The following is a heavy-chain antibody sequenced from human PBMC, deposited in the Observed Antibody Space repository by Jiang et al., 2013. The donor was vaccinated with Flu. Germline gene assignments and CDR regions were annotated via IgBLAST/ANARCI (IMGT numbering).Heavy chain of an antibody. J-gene: IGHJ4*02. CDR2: MSNSGST. Sequence: GKGLEWIGYMSNSGSTYYNPSLRSRVSISVATSKTQFSLSPTSVTAADTAVYFCAKVEWDFGHYFDYWGRGALVTVSS. V-gene: IGHV4-31*02. CDR3: AKVEWDFGHYFDY. D-gene: IGHD1-26*01.